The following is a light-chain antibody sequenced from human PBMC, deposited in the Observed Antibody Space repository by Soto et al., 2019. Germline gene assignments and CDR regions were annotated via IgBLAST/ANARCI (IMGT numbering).Light chain of an antibody. V-gene: IGKV3-20*01. CDR2: GAS. CDR3: QQYGSSPRT. Sequence: ESVLTQFPDTLSLYPGERATLSCRASQSVSSSSLAWYQQRRGQAPRLLIHGASSRATGIPDRFSGSGSGTDFTLTISRLEPEDFAVYYCQQYGSSPRTFGQGTKVDIK. J-gene: IGKJ1*01. CDR1: QSVSSSS.